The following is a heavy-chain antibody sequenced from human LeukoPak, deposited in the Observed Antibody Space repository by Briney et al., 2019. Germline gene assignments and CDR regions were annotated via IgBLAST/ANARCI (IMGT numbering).Heavy chain of an antibody. J-gene: IGHJ4*02. CDR2: IYYTGST. V-gene: IGHV4-59*01. D-gene: IGHD1-26*01. CDR1: GGSISSYY. Sequence: PSETLSLTCTVSGGSISSYYWTWIRQAPGNGLEWIGYIYYTGSTNYSPSLKSRVTISVDTSKSQFSLKLTSVTAADTALYYCARAHAPGRWELRHHFDYWGQGTLVTVSS. CDR3: ARAHAPGRWELRHHFDY.